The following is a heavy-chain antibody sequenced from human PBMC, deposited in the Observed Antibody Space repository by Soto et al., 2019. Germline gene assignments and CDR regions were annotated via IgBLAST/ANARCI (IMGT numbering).Heavy chain of an antibody. Sequence: QVQLVQSGAEVKKPGASVKVSCKASGYTFTSYGISWVRQAPGQGLEWMGWISAYNGNTNYAQKLQGRVTMTTDTSTSTAYMELRSLRSDDTAVYYCARNPIAVAGSAYFYYYYMDVWGKGTTVTVSS. CDR2: ISAYNGNT. CDR3: ARNPIAVAGSAYFYYYYMDV. V-gene: IGHV1-18*01. J-gene: IGHJ6*03. CDR1: GYTFTSYG. D-gene: IGHD6-19*01.